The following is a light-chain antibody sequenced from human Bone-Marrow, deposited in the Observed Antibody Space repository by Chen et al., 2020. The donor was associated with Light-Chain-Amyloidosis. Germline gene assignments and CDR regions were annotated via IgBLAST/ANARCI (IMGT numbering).Light chain of an antibody. CDR2: EDD. J-gene: IGLJ3*02. Sequence: NFMLTQPHSASESPGKTVIISCTRSSGSIATNYVQWYQQRPGSSPTTVIYEDDQRPSGVPDRFSGSIDRSSNSASLTISGLKAEDDADYYCQSYQGSSQGVFGGGTKLTVL. CDR3: QSYQGSSQGV. CDR1: SGSIATNY. V-gene: IGLV6-57*01.